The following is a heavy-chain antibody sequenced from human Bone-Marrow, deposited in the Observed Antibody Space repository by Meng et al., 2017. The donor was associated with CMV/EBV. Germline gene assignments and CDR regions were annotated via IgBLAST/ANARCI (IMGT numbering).Heavy chain of an antibody. Sequence: GSLRLSCTVSGGSISSSSYYWGWIRQPPGKGLEWIGSIYYSGSTYYNPSLKSRVTISVDTSKNQFSLKLSSVTAADTAVYYCARNQYYFSDYWGQGTLVTVSS. CDR3: ARNQYYFSDY. CDR2: IYYSGST. V-gene: IGHV4-39*07. CDR1: GGSISSSSYY. J-gene: IGHJ4*02. D-gene: IGHD2/OR15-2a*01.